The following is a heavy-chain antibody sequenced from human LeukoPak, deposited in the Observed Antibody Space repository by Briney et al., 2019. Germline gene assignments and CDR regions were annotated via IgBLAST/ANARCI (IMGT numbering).Heavy chain of an antibody. CDR1: GFTVSSNY. CDR2: IYSGGNT. V-gene: IGHV3-53*04. D-gene: IGHD6-13*01. CDR3: ARVPEMYGSSPDSL. Sequence: GGSLRLSCVASGFTVSSNYMSWVRQAPGKGLEWVSVIYSGGNTFYADSVKGRFTISRHNSKNTLYLQMNSLRSENTAVYYCARVPEMYGSSPDSLWGQGTMVTVSS. J-gene: IGHJ3*01.